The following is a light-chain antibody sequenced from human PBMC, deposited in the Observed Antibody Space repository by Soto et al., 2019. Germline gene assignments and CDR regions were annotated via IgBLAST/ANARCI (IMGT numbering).Light chain of an antibody. CDR3: SAWDDSLRAWV. V-gene: IGLV1-47*01. Sequence: QSVLTQPPSASGTPGQRVTISCSGASSNIGRRSVHWFQQVQGPAPKLLIFKDFQRPSGVPDRFSGSKSGTSASLDISGLRSDEEADYYCSAWDDSLRAWVFGGGTKLTV. J-gene: IGLJ3*02. CDR2: KDF. CDR1: SSNIGRRS.